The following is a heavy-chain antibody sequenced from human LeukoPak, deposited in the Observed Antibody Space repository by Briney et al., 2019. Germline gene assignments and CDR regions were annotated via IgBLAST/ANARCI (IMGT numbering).Heavy chain of an antibody. CDR3: AMLLSILGAIQR. CDR1: AASISSNY. CDR2: IYTSAST. V-gene: IGHV4-4*09. J-gene: IGHJ1*01. Sequence: SETLSLTCAVAAASISSNYWSSLRQPPGKGLECLGFIYTSASTNYNPSFKSRVTISVDTSKNQFPLKLSSVTAADTAVYYCAMLLSILGAIQRWGQGTLVTVSS. D-gene: IGHD1-26*01.